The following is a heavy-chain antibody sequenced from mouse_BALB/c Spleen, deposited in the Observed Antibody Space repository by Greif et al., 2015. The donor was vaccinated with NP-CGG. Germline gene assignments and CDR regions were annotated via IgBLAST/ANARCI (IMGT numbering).Heavy chain of an antibody. Sequence: QVTLKECGPGILQPSQTLSLTCSFSGFSLSTSGMGVSWIRQPSGKGLEWLAHIYWDDDKRYNPSLKSRLTISKDTSSNQVFLKITSVDTADTATYYCARRYYGYGAWFAYWGQGTLVPVSA. CDR3: ARRYYGYGAWFAY. J-gene: IGHJ3*01. D-gene: IGHD1-2*01. CDR1: GFSLSTSGMG. V-gene: IGHV8-12*01. CDR2: IYWDDDK.